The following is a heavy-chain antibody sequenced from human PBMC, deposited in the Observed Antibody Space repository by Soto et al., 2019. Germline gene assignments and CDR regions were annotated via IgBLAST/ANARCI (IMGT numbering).Heavy chain of an antibody. J-gene: IGHJ4*02. CDR1: RFTFRSLT. CDR2: ISSNSAYI. V-gene: IGHV3-21*04. D-gene: IGHD3-3*01. CDR3: ASDSLDDFWRGYSPFDY. Sequence: PGVSLRLSCAASRFTFRSLTMNWVRQAPGKGLEWVSTISSNSAYIYYTDALRGRFTISRDNAKKPLYLQINSLRAEDTAVHYCASDSLDDFWRGYSPFDYWGQGTLVTVSS.